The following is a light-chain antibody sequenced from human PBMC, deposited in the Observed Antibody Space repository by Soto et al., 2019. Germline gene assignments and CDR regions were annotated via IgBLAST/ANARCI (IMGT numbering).Light chain of an antibody. CDR3: QQYGSSTRT. CDR1: ESVRGSH. J-gene: IGKJ1*01. V-gene: IGKV3-20*01. CDR2: GAS. Sequence: EIVFTQSPDTLSLSPGERVTLSCRASESVRGSHLAWYQHKPGQAPRLLMFGASSRETGIPDRFSGSGSGTEFALTISRLEPEDVVVYDCQQYGSSTRTFGQGTKVDIK.